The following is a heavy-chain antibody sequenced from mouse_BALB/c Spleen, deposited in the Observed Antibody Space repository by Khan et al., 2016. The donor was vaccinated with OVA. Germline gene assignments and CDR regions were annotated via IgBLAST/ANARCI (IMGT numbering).Heavy chain of an antibody. CDR1: GYSITSDYA. CDR3: ARVDGGDFDY. V-gene: IGHV3-2*02. D-gene: IGHD2-3*01. Sequence: VQLKQSGPGLVKPSQSLSLTCTVAGYSITSDYAWNWIRQFPGNKLEWMGYISYSGNTNYNPSLKSRISITRATSKNTFFLQLNSVTTQDTATYYCARVDGGDFDYWGQGTTLTVSS. CDR2: ISYSGNT. J-gene: IGHJ2*01.